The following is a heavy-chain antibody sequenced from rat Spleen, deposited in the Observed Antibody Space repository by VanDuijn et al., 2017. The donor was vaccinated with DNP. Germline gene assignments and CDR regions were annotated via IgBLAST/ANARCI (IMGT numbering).Heavy chain of an antibody. CDR3: ARENFYSGDY. D-gene: IGHD1-1*01. CDR1: GFIFSNYW. J-gene: IGHJ2*01. V-gene: IGHV5-31*01. Sequence: EVQLVESGGGPVQPGRSLKLSCVASGFIFSNYWMTWLRQAPGKGLEWVASITNTGGSTNYPDSVKGRFTISRDNAKSTLYLQMNSLRSEDTATYYCARENFYSGDYWGQGVMVTVSS. CDR2: ITNTGGST.